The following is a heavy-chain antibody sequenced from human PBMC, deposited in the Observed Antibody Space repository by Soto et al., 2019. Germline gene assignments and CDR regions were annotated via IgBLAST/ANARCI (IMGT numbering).Heavy chain of an antibody. CDR2: MCYSVST. J-gene: IGHJ4*02. CDR3: ARRTAAAGHYFDY. CDR1: GGSISSSSYY. D-gene: IGHD6-13*01. Sequence: QLQLQESGPGLVKPSETLSLTCTVSGGSISSSSYYWGWIRQPPGKGLEWIGSMCYSVSTYYNPSLKSRVTISVDTTKNQFSLQLTSVTAADTAVYSCARRTAAAGHYFDYWGQGILVTVSS. V-gene: IGHV4-39*01.